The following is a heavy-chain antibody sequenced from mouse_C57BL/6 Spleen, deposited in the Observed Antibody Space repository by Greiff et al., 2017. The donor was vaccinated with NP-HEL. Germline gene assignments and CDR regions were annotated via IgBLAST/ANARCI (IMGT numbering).Heavy chain of an antibody. CDR2: IDPSDSYT. CDR3: ERYDGYYGY. D-gene: IGHD2-3*01. V-gene: IGHV1-59*01. Sequence: QVQLQQPGAELVRPGTSVKLSCKASGYTFTSYWMHWVKQRPGQGLEWIGVIDPSDSYTNYNQKFKGKATLTVDTSSSTAYMQLSSLTSEDSAVYYCERYDGYYGYWGQGTTLTVSS. J-gene: IGHJ2*01. CDR1: GYTFTSYW.